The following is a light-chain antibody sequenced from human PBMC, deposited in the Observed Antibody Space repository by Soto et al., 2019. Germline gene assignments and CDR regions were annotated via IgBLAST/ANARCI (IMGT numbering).Light chain of an antibody. V-gene: IGLV2-14*01. CDR1: SSDVGGYNY. J-gene: IGLJ2*01. CDR2: DVS. CDR3: SSYTSSSTL. Sequence: QSVLTQPASVSGSPGQSITISCTGTSSDVGGYNYVSWYQQHPGKALKLMIYDVSNRPSGVSNRFSGSKSGNTASLTISGLQAEDEADYYCSSYTSSSTLFGGGTKLTVL.